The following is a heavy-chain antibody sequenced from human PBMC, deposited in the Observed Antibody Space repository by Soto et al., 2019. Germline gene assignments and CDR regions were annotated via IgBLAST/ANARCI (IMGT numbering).Heavy chain of an antibody. J-gene: IGHJ4*02. CDR3: ARNADYSMYYFDY. V-gene: IGHV4-59*01. D-gene: IGHD2-21*01. CDR1: GGSISSYY. Sequence: QVQLQESGPGLVKPTETLSLTCTVSGGSISSYYLSWFRQPPGKGLEWIGYIYYSGSTNYNPSLKSRVTISVDTSKNQFSLKLSSVTAADTAVYYCARNADYSMYYFDYWGQGTLVTVSP. CDR2: IYYSGST.